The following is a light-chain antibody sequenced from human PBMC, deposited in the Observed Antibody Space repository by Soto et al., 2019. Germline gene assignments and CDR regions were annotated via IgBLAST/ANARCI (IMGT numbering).Light chain of an antibody. J-gene: IGKJ1*01. CDR1: HSVSSNY. CDR2: DAS. V-gene: IGKV3-20*01. CDR3: EEYGSSPT. Sequence: EIVLTQSPGTLSLSPGERATLSCRSSHSVSSNYLAWYQQKPGQAPRLLIYDASSRATGIPDWVSGSGSGTDFTVTISRLEPVDFAVYYGEEYGSSPTFGKGTKVEIK.